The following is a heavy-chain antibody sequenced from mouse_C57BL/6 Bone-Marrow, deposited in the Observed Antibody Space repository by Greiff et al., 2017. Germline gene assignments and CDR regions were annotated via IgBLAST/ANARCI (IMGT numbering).Heavy chain of an antibody. Sequence: VQGVESGPGLVAPSQSLSITCTVSGFSLTSYGVDWVRQSPGKGLEWLGVIWGVGSTNYNSALKSRLSISKDNSKSQVFLNMNSLQTDDTAMYYCATYDYDVPFAYWGQGTLVTVSA. CDR2: IWGVGST. V-gene: IGHV2-6*01. D-gene: IGHD2-4*01. CDR1: GFSLTSYG. CDR3: ATYDYDVPFAY. J-gene: IGHJ3*01.